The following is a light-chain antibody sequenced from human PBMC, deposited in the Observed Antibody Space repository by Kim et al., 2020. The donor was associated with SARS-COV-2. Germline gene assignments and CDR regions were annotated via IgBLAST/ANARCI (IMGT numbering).Light chain of an antibody. J-gene: IGKJ4*01. CDR1: QDIRNY. CDR2: DAS. Sequence: DIQLTQSPSSLSASVGDRVTITRQASQDIRNYLNWYQQKPGKAPKLLIFDASNLEAGVTSRFSGSGSGTDFTFTISSLQPEDIATYYCQQYDTVLTFGGGTKVDIK. V-gene: IGKV1-33*01. CDR3: QQYDTVLT.